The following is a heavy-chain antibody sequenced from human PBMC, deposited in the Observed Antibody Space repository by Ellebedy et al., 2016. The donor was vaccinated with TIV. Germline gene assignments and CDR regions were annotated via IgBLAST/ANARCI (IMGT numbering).Heavy chain of an antibody. Sequence: MPSETLSLTCIVSGGSISSSSYYWGWIRQPPGKGLEWIGSIYYSGSTYYNPSLKSRVTISVDTSKNQFSLKLSSVTAADTAVYYCARHTLTYYDFWSGYSRTLNWFDPWGQGTLVTVSS. CDR1: GGSISSSSYY. CDR2: IYYSGST. CDR3: ARHTLTYYDFWSGYSRTLNWFDP. D-gene: IGHD3-3*01. V-gene: IGHV4-39*01. J-gene: IGHJ5*02.